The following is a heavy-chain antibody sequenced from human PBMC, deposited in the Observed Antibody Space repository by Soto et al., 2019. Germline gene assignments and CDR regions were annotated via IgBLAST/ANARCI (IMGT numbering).Heavy chain of an antibody. CDR1: GDSISSGDYY. D-gene: IGHD1-7*01. Sequence: PSETLSLTCTVSGDSISSGDYYWSWIRQPPGKGLEWIGYIYYSGSTYYNPSLKSRVTISVDTSKNQFSLKLSSVTAADTAVYYCARVRSGTCFDYWGQGTLVTVSS. CDR2: IYYSGST. CDR3: ARVRSGTCFDY. V-gene: IGHV4-30-4*01. J-gene: IGHJ4*02.